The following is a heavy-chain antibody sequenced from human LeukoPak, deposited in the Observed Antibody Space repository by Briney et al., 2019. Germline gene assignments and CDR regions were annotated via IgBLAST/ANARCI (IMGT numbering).Heavy chain of an antibody. CDR1: GYTFTGYC. J-gene: IGHJ4*02. Sequence: GASVKVSCKASGYTFTGYCMHWVRQAPGQGLEWMGWSNPKSGGTNYAQKFQGRVSMTRDTSISTAYMELSRLRSDDTAVYYCATQSRGTVDYWGQGTLVTVSS. CDR2: SNPKSGGT. D-gene: IGHD3-16*01. CDR3: ATQSRGTVDY. V-gene: IGHV1-2*02.